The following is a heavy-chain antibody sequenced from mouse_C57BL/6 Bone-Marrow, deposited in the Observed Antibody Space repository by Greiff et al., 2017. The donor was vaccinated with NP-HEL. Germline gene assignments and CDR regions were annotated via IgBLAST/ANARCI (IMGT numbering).Heavy chain of an antibody. CDR3: ARGRTGSSLAMDY. CDR2: IHPNSGST. J-gene: IGHJ4*01. CDR1: GYTFTSYW. V-gene: IGHV1-64*01. D-gene: IGHD1-3*01. Sequence: VQLQQPGAELVKPGASVKLSCKASGYTFTSYWMHWVKQRPGQGLEWIGMIHPNSGSTNYNEKFKSKATLTVDNSSSTAYMQLSSLTSEDSAVYYCARGRTGSSLAMDYWGQGTSVTVSS.